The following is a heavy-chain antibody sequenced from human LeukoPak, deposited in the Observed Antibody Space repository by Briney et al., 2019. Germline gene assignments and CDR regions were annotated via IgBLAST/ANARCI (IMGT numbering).Heavy chain of an antibody. CDR2: INPYSGGT. Sequence: ASVKVSCKASGYTFTGYYIHWVRQTPGQGLGWMGWINPYSGGTNNAQKFQDRVTMTRDTSISTAYTELSRLVSDDAAMYYCAKDRSGGSASVYYWGQGTLVTVSS. V-gene: IGHV1-2*02. CDR3: AKDRSGGSASVYY. CDR1: GYTFTGYY. J-gene: IGHJ4*02. D-gene: IGHD6-13*01.